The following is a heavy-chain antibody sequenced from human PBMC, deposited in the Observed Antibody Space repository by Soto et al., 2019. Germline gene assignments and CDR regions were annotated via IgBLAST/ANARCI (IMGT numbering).Heavy chain of an antibody. D-gene: IGHD2-2*01. CDR3: ARRRRPKGYCSSTSCFGYGMDV. Sequence: PSETLSLTCTVSGGSISSSSYYWGWIRQPPGKGLEWIGSIYYSGSTYYNPSLKSRVTISVDTSKNQFSLKLSSVTAADTAVYYCARRRRPKGYCSSTSCFGYGMDVWGQGTTVTVS. J-gene: IGHJ6*02. CDR1: GGSISSSSYY. V-gene: IGHV4-39*01. CDR2: IYYSGST.